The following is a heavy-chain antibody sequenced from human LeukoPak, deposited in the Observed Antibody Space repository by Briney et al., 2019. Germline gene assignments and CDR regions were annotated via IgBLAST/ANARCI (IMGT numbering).Heavy chain of an antibody. D-gene: IGHD6-13*01. CDR2: IYYSGST. V-gene: IGHV4-61*01. CDR3: ARLGKVVAAAGTAYH. CDR1: GGSISSGSYY. J-gene: IGHJ4*02. Sequence: SQTLSLTCTVSGGSISSGSYYWSWIRQPPGKGLEWIGYIYYSGSTNYNPSLKSRVTISVDTSKNQFSLKLSSVTAADTAMYYCARLGKVVAAAGTAYHWGQGTLVTVSS.